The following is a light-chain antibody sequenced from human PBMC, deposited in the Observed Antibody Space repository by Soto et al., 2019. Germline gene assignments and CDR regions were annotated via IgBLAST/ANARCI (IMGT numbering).Light chain of an antibody. J-gene: IGKJ4*02. CDR2: NAS. Sequence: DIQMTQSPSSLSASVGDRVTITCQARQDISNSLNWYQHKPGKAPKLLIYNASNLETGVPSRFSGSGSGTDFTVTISSLQPEDIATNYCQQYDNFPLTFGGGTKVDIK. CDR1: QDISNS. V-gene: IGKV1-33*01. CDR3: QQYDNFPLT.